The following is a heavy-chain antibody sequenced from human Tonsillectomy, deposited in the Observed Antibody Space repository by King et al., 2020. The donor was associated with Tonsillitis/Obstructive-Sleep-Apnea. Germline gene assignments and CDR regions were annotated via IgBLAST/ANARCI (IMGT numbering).Heavy chain of an antibody. CDR3: ARGYGSRYYYYMDV. V-gene: IGHV4-34*01. CDR2: INHSGST. CDR1: GGSFSGYY. J-gene: IGHJ6*03. Sequence: VQLQQWGAGLLKPSETLSLTCAVYGGSFSGYYWSWIRQPPGKGLEWIGEINHSGSTNYNPSLKSRVPISVDTSKNQFSLKLSSVTAADTAVYYCARGYGSRYYYYMDVWGKGTTVTVSS. D-gene: IGHD4-17*01.